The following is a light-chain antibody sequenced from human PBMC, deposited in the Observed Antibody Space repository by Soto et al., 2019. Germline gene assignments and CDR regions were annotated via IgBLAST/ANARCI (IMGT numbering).Light chain of an antibody. CDR3: QQSYRTPYT. Sequence: DIQMTQSPSYLSASVGDRVTITCRASQGISTYLVWYQQRQGRAPKLLIYDASSLLSGVPSRFSGSGSGTDFTLPISSLQPEAFATYYCQQSYRTPYTFGQGTKLETK. V-gene: IGKV1-39*01. J-gene: IGKJ2*01. CDR1: QGISTY. CDR2: DAS.